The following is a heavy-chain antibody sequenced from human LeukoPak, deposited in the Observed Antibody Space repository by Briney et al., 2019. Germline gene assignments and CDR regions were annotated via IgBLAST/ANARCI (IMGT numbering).Heavy chain of an antibody. Sequence: ASVKVSCKASGYTFTSYYMHWVRQAPGQGLEWMGIINPSGGSTSYAQKFQGRVTMTRDMSTSTVYMELSSLRSEDTAVYCCARGKRGIQNYYYMDVWGKGTTVTVSS. CDR1: GYTFTSYY. J-gene: IGHJ6*03. CDR2: INPSGGST. CDR3: ARGKRGIQNYYYMDV. D-gene: IGHD1-1*01. V-gene: IGHV1-46*01.